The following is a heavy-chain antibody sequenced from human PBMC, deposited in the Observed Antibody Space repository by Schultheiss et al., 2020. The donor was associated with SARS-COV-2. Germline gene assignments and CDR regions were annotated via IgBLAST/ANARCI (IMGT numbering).Heavy chain of an antibody. J-gene: IGHJ3*01. CDR1: GFTFSSYA. CDR2: IKQDGSEK. V-gene: IGHV3-7*01. D-gene: IGHD1-1*01. CDR3: ARDMNGRRFQLGFDAFDV. Sequence: GGSLRLSCAASGFTFSSYAMSWVRQAPGKGLEWVANIKQDGSEKNYVDSVKGRFIISRDNAMNSVYLQMNTLRPKDTAVYYCARDMNGRRFQLGFDAFDVWGQGTLVTVAS.